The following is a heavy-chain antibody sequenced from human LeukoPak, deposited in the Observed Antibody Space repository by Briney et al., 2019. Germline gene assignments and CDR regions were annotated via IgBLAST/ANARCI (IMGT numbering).Heavy chain of an antibody. CDR2: IYYSGST. Sequence: PSETLSLTCTVSGGSISSGDYYWSWIRQPPGKGLEWIGYIYYSGSTNYNPSLKSRVTISVDTSKNQFSLKLSSVTAADTAVYYCARHDGGYCSSTSCHPGWYYFDYWGQGTLVTVSS. CDR1: GGSISSGDYY. D-gene: IGHD2-2*03. CDR3: ARHDGGYCSSTSCHPGWYYFDY. V-gene: IGHV4-61*08. J-gene: IGHJ4*02.